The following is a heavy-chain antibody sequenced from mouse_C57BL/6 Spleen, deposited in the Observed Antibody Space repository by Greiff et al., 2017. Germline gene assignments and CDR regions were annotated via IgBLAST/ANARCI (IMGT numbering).Heavy chain of an antibody. Sequence: VQLMESGGDLVKPGGSLKLSCAASGFTFSSYGMSWVRQTPDKRLEWVATISSGGSYTDYPDSVKGRFTISRDNAKNTRYLQMSSLKSEDTAMYNCARTYDYDEYYFGYWGQGTTLTVSS. CDR2: ISSGGSYT. J-gene: IGHJ2*01. CDR3: ARTYDYDEYYFGY. CDR1: GFTFSSYG. V-gene: IGHV5-6*01. D-gene: IGHD2-4*01.